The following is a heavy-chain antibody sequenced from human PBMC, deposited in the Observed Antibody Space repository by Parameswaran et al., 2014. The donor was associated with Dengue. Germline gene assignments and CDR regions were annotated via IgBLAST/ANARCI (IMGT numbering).Heavy chain of an antibody. D-gene: IGHD4-17*01. Sequence: RWIRQPPGKGLEWVSYISSSGSTIYYADSVKGRFTISRDNAKNSLYLQMNSLRAEDTAVYYCARGWYGDYANWFDPWGQGTLVTVSS. CDR3: ARGWYGDYANWFDP. V-gene: IGHV3-11*04. J-gene: IGHJ5*02. CDR2: ISSSGSTI.